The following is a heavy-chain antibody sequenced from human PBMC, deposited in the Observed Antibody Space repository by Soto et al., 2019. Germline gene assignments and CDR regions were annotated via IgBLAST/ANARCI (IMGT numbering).Heavy chain of an antibody. CDR1: GYTFTSYG. CDR2: ISAYNGNT. J-gene: IGHJ5*02. Sequence: ASVKVSCKASGYTFTSYGISWVRQAPGQGLEWMGWISAYNGNTNYAQKLQGRVTMTTDTSTSTAYMELRSLRSDDTAVYYCARSITIFGVVEWDNWFDHWGQGTLVTVSS. CDR3: ARSITIFGVVEWDNWFDH. V-gene: IGHV1-18*01. D-gene: IGHD3-3*01.